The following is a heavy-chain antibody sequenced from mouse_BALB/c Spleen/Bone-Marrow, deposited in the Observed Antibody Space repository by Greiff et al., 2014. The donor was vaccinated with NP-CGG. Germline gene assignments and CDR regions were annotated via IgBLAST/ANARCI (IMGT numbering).Heavy chain of an antibody. D-gene: IGHD4-1*01. CDR3: ARWEYYAMDY. V-gene: IGHV14-3*02. Sequence: EVKLVESGVELVKPGASVKLPCTASGFNIKDTYMHWVKQRPEQGLEWIGRIDPANGNTKYDPKFQGKATITADTSSNTAYLQLSSLTSEDTAVYYCARWEYYAMDYWGQGTSVTVSS. J-gene: IGHJ4*01. CDR2: IDPANGNT. CDR1: GFNIKDTY.